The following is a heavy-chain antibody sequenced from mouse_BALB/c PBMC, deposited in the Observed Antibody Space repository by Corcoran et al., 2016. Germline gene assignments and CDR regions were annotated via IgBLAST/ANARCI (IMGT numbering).Heavy chain of an antibody. D-gene: IGHD2-2*01. V-gene: IGHV9-3-1*01. CDR1: GYTFTNYG. Sequence: QIQLVQSGPELKKPGETVTISCKASGYTFTNYGMNWVKQAPGKGLKWMGWINTYTGEPTYADDFKGRFAFSLEDSASTAYLQINNLKNEDTATYFCARYRDGYDPNWYFDVWGAGTTVTVSS. CDR3: ARYRDGYDPNWYFDV. CDR2: INTYTGEP. J-gene: IGHJ1*01.